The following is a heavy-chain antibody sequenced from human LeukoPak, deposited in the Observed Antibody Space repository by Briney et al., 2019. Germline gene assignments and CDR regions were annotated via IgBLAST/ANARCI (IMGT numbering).Heavy chain of an antibody. CDR1: GFTFSSYA. J-gene: IGHJ6*03. CDR2: ISGSGGST. CDR3: AKVSGYGDIDLDYYYMDV. V-gene: IGHV3-23*01. D-gene: IGHD5-12*01. Sequence: GGSLRLSCAASGFTFSSYAMTWVRQAPGKGLEWVSTISGSGGSTYYADSVKGRFTIYRDNSKNTLYLQMNSMRAEDTAVYYCAKVSGYGDIDLDYYYMDVWGKGTTVTVSS.